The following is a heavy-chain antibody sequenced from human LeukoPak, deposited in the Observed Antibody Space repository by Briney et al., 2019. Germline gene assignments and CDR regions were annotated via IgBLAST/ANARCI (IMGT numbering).Heavy chain of an antibody. CDR2: ISWNSGCI. Sequence: GGSLRLSCAASGFTFDDYAMHWVRQAPGKGLEWVSGISWNSGCIGYADSVKGRFTISRDNAKNSLYLQMNSLRAEDMALYYCAKGHTYYYDSSGYSRDAFDIWGQGTMVTVSS. CDR1: GFTFDDYA. J-gene: IGHJ3*02. CDR3: AKGHTYYYDSSGYSRDAFDI. V-gene: IGHV3-9*03. D-gene: IGHD3-22*01.